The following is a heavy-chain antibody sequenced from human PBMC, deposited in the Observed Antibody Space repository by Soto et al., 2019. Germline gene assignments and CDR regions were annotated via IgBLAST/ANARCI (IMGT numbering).Heavy chain of an antibody. CDR2: ISGSGGST. J-gene: IGHJ6*02. D-gene: IGHD2-2*01. V-gene: IGHV3-23*01. Sequence: EVQLLESGGGLVQPGGSLRLSCAASGFTFSSYAMSWVRQAPGKGLEWVSAISGSGGSTYYADSVKGRFTISRDNSKNTLYLQMNSLRAEDTAVYYCAKDGGYCSSTSCYAGNYYYYYGMDVWGQGTTVTVS. CDR3: AKDGGYCSSTSCYAGNYYYYYGMDV. CDR1: GFTFSSYA.